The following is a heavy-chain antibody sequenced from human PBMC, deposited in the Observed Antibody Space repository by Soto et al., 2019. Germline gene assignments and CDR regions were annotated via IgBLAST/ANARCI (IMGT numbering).Heavy chain of an antibody. D-gene: IGHD2-2*03. CDR1: GGTFSSHA. Sequence: ASVKVSCKASGGTFSSHAISWVRQAPGRGLEWMGGIIPTFGTTNYAQNFRARVTITADESTSTAYMELSGLTAEDTAVYYCGSVGYCSSTNCLFYYYHYGMDVWGQGTTVTVSS. CDR2: IIPTFGTT. V-gene: IGHV1-69*13. J-gene: IGHJ6*02. CDR3: GSVGYCSSTNCLFYYYHYGMDV.